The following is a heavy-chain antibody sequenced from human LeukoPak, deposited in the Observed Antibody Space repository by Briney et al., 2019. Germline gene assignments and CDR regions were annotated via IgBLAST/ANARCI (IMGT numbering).Heavy chain of an antibody. CDR1: GFTFSSYS. Sequence: PGGSLTLSCAASGFTFSSYSVNWVRQAPGMGLEWVSYISSGSSTIYYADSVKGRFTISRDNAKNSLYLQMNSLRAEDTAVYYCARGRKGRTYYYDSSARSSGFDYWGQGTLVTVSS. CDR2: ISSGSSTI. CDR3: ARGRKGRTYYYDSSARSSGFDY. D-gene: IGHD3-22*01. J-gene: IGHJ4*02. V-gene: IGHV3-48*01.